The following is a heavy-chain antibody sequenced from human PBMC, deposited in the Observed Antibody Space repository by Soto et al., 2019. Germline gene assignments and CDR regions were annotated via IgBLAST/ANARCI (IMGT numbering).Heavy chain of an antibody. CDR2: INPSGGST. J-gene: IGHJ4*02. D-gene: IGHD2-2*01. CDR3: AIVVVPAAPKPGGFDY. CDR1: GYTFTSYY. Sequence: ASVKVSCKASGYTFTSYYMHWVRQAPGQGFEWMGIINPSGGSTSYAQKFQGRVTMTRDTSTSAVYMELSSLRSEDTVLYYCAIVVVPAAPKPGGFDYWGQGTLVTVSS. V-gene: IGHV1-46*01.